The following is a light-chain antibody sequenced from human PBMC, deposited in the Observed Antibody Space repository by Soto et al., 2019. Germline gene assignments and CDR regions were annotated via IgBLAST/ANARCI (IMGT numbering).Light chain of an antibody. Sequence: QSALTQPASVSGSRGQSITIACTGTSSDIGSYKYVSWYQQHPDKAPKLLIYEVSNRPSGVPNRFSGSKSGSTASLTISGLQAEDEADFYCASYAGSTTLLFGSGTKLTVL. J-gene: IGLJ1*01. CDR3: ASYAGSTTLL. V-gene: IGLV2-14*03. CDR2: EVS. CDR1: SSDIGSYKY.